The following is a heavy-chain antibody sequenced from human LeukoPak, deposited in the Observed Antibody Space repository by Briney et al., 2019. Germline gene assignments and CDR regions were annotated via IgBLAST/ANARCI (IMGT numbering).Heavy chain of an antibody. D-gene: IGHD3-22*01. Sequence: EASVKVSCKASGYTFTGYYMHWVRQAPGQGLEWMGWINPNSGGTNYAQKFQGRVTMTRDTSISTAYMELSRLRSDDTAVYYCARADPGRHYDSSGYYSHWFDPWGQGTLVTVSS. V-gene: IGHV1-2*02. CDR3: ARADPGRHYDSSGYYSHWFDP. CDR1: GYTFTGYY. J-gene: IGHJ5*02. CDR2: INPNSGGT.